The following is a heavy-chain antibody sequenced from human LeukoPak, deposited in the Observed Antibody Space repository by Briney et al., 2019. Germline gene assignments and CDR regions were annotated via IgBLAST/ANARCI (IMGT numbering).Heavy chain of an antibody. J-gene: IGHJ5*02. CDR2: INHSGST. Sequence: SETLSLTCAVYGGSFSGYYWSWIRQPPGKGLEWIGEINHSGSTNYNPSLKSRVTISVDTSKKQFSLKLSSVTAADTAVYYCARGVSKSSSWFLAWGQGTLVTVSS. V-gene: IGHV4-34*01. CDR1: GGSFSGYY. CDR3: ARGVSKSSSWFLA. D-gene: IGHD6-13*01.